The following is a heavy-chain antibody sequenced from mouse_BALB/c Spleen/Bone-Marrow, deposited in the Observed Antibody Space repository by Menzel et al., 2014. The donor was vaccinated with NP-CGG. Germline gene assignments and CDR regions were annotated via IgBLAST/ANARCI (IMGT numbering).Heavy chain of an antibody. Sequence: QVQLKQSGSVLVRPGASVKVSCKASGYTFTNSWMHWAKQGPGQGLEWIGEIHPNSGNTNYNEKCKGKATLTVDTSSSTAYVDLSSLTSEDSAVYYCARHHRYAYYFDYWGQGTTLTVSS. CDR2: IHPNSGNT. CDR3: ARHHRYAYYFDY. J-gene: IGHJ2*01. V-gene: IGHV1S130*01. D-gene: IGHD2-14*01. CDR1: GYTFTNSW.